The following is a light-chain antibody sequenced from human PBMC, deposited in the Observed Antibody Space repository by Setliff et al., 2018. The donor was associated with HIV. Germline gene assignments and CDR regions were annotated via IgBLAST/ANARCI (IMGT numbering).Light chain of an antibody. V-gene: IGLV2-18*02. Sequence: QSALAQPPSVSGSPGQSVTVSCTGTSSDIDTYNRVSWYQQPPGTAPKLLIYEVINRPSGVPDRFSGSKSGNTASLTIPGLQAEDEADYYGSSYTSNSIYVFGAGTKSPS. J-gene: IGLJ1*01. CDR1: SSDIDTYNR. CDR2: EVI. CDR3: SSYTSNSIYV.